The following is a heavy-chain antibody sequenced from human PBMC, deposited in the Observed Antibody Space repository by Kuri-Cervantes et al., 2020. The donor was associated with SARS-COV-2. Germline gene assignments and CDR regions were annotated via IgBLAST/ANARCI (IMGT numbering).Heavy chain of an antibody. D-gene: IGHD4-17*01. CDR1: GGSISSGEYY. J-gene: IGHJ2*01. V-gene: IGHV4-30-4*08. CDR2: IYFTGST. Sequence: SETLSLTCTVSGGSISSGEYYWSWIRQPPGKGLEWIGYIYFTGSTYYNPSLKSRLTISLDTSKNQFSLKLSSVSAADTAVYYCAREGYGATNWYFDLWGRGTLVTVSS. CDR3: AREGYGATNWYFDL.